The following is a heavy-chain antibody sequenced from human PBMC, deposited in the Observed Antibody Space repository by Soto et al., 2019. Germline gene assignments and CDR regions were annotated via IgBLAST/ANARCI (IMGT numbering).Heavy chain of an antibody. CDR1: GGTFSSYA. CDR2: IIPIFGTA. D-gene: IGHD6-19*01. Sequence: SVKVSCKASGGTFSSYAISWVRQAPGQGLEWMGGIIPIFGTANYAQKFQGRVTITADESTSTAYMELSSLRSEDTAVYYCARSIAVAATFYVYYYYYGMDVWGQGTTVTVSS. V-gene: IGHV1-69*13. CDR3: ARSIAVAATFYVYYYYYGMDV. J-gene: IGHJ6*02.